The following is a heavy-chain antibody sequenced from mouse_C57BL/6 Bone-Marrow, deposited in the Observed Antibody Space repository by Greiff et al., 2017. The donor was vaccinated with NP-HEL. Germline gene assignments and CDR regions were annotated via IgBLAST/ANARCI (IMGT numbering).Heavy chain of an antibody. D-gene: IGHD1-1*01. J-gene: IGHJ3*01. CDR1: GFNIKDDY. Sequence: VQLQQSGAELVRPGASVKLSCTASGFNIKDDYMHWVKQRPGQGLEWIGWIDPENGDTEYASKFQGKATITADTSSNTAYLQLSSLTSEDTAVYYCTYGAWFAYWGQGTLVTVSA. CDR2: IDPENGDT. V-gene: IGHV14-4*01. CDR3: TYGAWFAY.